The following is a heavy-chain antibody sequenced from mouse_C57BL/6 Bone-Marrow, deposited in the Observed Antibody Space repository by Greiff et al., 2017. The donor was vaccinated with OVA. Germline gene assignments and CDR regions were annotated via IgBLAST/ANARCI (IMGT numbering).Heavy chain of an antibody. V-gene: IGHV5-9-1*02. CDR2: ISSGGDYI. CDR1: GFTFSSYA. D-gene: IGHD2-4*01. CDR3: TRDRGLRPWFAY. J-gene: IGHJ3*01. Sequence: EVKLVESGEGLVKPGGSLKLSCAASGFTFSSYAMSWVRQTPEKRLEWVAYISSGGDYIYSADTVKGRFTISRDNASNTLSLQMSSLKSEDTAMYNGTRDRGLRPWFAYWGQGTLVTVSA.